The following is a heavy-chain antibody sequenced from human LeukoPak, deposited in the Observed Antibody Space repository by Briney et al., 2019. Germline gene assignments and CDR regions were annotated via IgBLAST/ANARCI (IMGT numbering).Heavy chain of an antibody. CDR2: IKSKTDGGTT. D-gene: IGHD2-2*01. J-gene: IGHJ5*02. V-gene: IGHV3-15*01. Sequence: GGSLRLSCAASGFTFSNAWMSWVRQAPGKGLEWVGRIKSKTDGGTTDYAAPVKGRFTISRDDSKNTLYLQMNSLKTEDTAVYYCTTADCSSTSCFEFDPWGQGTLVTVSS. CDR1: GFTFSNAW. CDR3: TTADCSSTSCFEFDP.